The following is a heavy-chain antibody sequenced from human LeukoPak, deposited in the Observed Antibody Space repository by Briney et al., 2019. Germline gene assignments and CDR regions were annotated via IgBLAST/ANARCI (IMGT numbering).Heavy chain of an antibody. CDR3: AKGVWDSSGWYLGY. D-gene: IGHD6-19*01. Sequence: GGSLRLSCAVSGFTLSSYAMSWVRQAPGKGLEWVSVINTSGSGTFYADSVKGRFTISRDSSKNTLYLQMNSLRAEDTAVYYCAKGVWDSSGWYLGYWGQGTLVTVSS. CDR2: INTSGSGT. V-gene: IGHV3-23*05. CDR1: GFTLSSYA. J-gene: IGHJ4*02.